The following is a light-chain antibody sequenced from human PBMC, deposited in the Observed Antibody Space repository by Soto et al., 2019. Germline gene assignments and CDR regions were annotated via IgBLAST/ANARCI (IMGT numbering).Light chain of an antibody. V-gene: IGLV2-14*03. CDR2: DVS. J-gene: IGLJ2*01. Sequence: QAVVTQPASVSGSPGQSITISCTGTSSNVGGYHYVSWYQQHPGKAPKLMIYDVSNRPSGVSNRFSGSKSGNTASLTISGLQAEDEADYYCSSYTNSGTVVFGGGTKVTVL. CDR1: SSNVGGYHY. CDR3: SSYTNSGTVV.